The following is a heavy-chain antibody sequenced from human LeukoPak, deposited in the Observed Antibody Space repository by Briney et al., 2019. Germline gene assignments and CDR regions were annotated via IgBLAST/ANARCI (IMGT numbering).Heavy chain of an antibody. V-gene: IGHV3-9*03. Sequence: GGSLRLSCAASGFTFDDYAMHWVRQAPGKGLEWVSGISWNSGSIGYADSAKGRFTISRDNAKNSLYLQMNSLRAEDMALYYCAKAVGATPYDAFDIWGQGTMVTVSS. D-gene: IGHD1-26*01. J-gene: IGHJ3*02. CDR2: ISWNSGSI. CDR1: GFTFDDYA. CDR3: AKAVGATPYDAFDI.